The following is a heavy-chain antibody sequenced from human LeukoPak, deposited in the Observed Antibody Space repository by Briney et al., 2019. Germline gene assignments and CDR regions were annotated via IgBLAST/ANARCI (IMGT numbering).Heavy chain of an antibody. CDR2: IYYSGST. D-gene: IGHD6-19*01. Sequence: PSETLSLTCTVSGGSISSYYWSWIRQPPGKGLEWIGYIYYSGSTNYNPSLKSRVTISVDTSKNQFSLKLSSVTAADTAVYYCARGIRSSGWFLGAYYFDYWGQGTLVTVSS. J-gene: IGHJ4*02. V-gene: IGHV4-59*01. CDR1: GGSISSYY. CDR3: ARGIRSSGWFLGAYYFDY.